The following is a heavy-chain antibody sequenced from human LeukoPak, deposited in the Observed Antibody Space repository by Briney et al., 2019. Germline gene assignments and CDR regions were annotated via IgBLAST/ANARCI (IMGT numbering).Heavy chain of an antibody. CDR2: ISSSSSYI. CDR3: ARAWPLMVYAPDY. Sequence: GGSLRLSCAASGFSFRDNYMTWIRQAPGKGLEWVSFISSSSSYIYYADSVKGRFTISRDNAKNSLYLQMNSLRAEDTAVYYCARAWPLMVYAPDYWGQGTLVTVSS. V-gene: IGHV3-11*06. J-gene: IGHJ4*02. D-gene: IGHD2-8*01. CDR1: GFSFRDNY.